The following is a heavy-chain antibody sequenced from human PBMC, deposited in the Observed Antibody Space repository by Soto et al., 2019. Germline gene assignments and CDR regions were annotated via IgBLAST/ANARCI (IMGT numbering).Heavy chain of an antibody. CDR2: ISCDGSNK. V-gene: IGHV3-30*18. CDR1: GFTFSDYG. D-gene: IGHD5-18*01. J-gene: IGHJ4*02. CDR3: AKDMRGYNDY. Sequence: GGSLRLSCAASGFTFSDYGMHWVRQAPGRGLEWLAFISCDGSNKYSRDSVKGRFTISRDNSKNTLYLQMNSLRAEDTALYYCAKDMRGYNDYWGQGTLVTVSS.